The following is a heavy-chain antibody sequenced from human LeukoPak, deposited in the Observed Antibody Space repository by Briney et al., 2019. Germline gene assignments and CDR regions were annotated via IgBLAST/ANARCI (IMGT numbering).Heavy chain of an antibody. D-gene: IGHD1-26*01. V-gene: IGHV4-59*08. CDR1: GGSISSYY. CDR3: ARQNLGAKQFDY. CDR2: IYYSGST. J-gene: IGHJ4*02. Sequence: SETLSLTCTGSGGSISSYYWSWVRQPPGKGLEWIGYIYYSGSTNYNPSLKSRVTISVDTSKNQFSLKLSSVTAADTAVYYCARQNLGAKQFDYWGQGTLVTVSS.